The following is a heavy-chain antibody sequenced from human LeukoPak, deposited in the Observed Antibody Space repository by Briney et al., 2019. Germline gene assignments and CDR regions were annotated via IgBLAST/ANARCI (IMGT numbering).Heavy chain of an antibody. V-gene: IGHV4-34*01. CDR2: INHSGST. CDR3: ARVRYSYGYYFDY. D-gene: IGHD5-18*01. Sequence: SETLSLTCAVYGGSFSGYYWSWIRQPPGKGLEWIGEINHSGSTNHNPSLKSRVTISVDTSKNQFSLKLSSVTAADTAVYYCARVRYSYGYYFDYWGQGTLVTVSS. CDR1: GGSFSGYY. J-gene: IGHJ4*02.